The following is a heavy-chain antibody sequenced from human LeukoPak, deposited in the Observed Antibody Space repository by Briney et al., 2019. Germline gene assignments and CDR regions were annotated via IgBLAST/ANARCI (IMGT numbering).Heavy chain of an antibody. V-gene: IGHV1-69*01. Sequence: SVNVSCKASGGSFSTSGISWVRQAPGQALDWMGWIMPIFGKVNYAQKFQGRVTITADESTSTAYMELSSLRSDDTATYYCATDPTRVAPAYWGQGTLVTVSS. CDR1: GGSFSTSG. CDR3: ATDPTRVAPAY. D-gene: IGHD4-23*01. J-gene: IGHJ4*02. CDR2: IMPIFGKV.